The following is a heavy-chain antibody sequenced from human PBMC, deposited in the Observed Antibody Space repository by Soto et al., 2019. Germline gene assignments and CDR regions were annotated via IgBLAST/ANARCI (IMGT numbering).Heavy chain of an antibody. CDR2: IYHSGST. CDR3: ARVSGSYYYGKDV. V-gene: IGHV4-4*02. Sequence: SETLSLTCAGSGGSVGGSSWGRGVRQPPGKGLEWIGEIYHSGSTNYNPSLKSRVPISVDKSKHQLSPNPTSVPAAATALYYCARVSGSYYYGKDVWGQGPTVTISS. D-gene: IGHD1-26*01. J-gene: IGHJ6*02. CDR1: GGSVGGSSW.